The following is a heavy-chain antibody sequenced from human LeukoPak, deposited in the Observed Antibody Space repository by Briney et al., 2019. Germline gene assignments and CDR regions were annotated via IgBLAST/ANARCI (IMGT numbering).Heavy chain of an antibody. V-gene: IGHV4-31*03. CDR2: IYYSGST. D-gene: IGHD3-10*01. Sequence: SQTLSLTCTVSGGSISSGGYYWSWIRQHPGKGLEWIGYIYYSGSTYYNPSLKSRVTISVDTSKNQFSLKLSSVTAADTAVYYCARGSFMVRGVGDNWFDPWGQGTLVTVSS. CDR1: GGSISSGGYY. J-gene: IGHJ5*02. CDR3: ARGSFMVRGVGDNWFDP.